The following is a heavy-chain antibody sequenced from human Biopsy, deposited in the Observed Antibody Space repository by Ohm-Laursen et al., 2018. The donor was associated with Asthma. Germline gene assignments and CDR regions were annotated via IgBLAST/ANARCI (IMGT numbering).Heavy chain of an antibody. CDR1: GFTFNNYG. CDR3: ARADLDAAMVKGYYYPMDV. D-gene: IGHD5-18*01. CDR2: ISHSGLST. V-gene: IGHV3-23*01. J-gene: IGHJ6*02. Sequence: GSLRLSCSAPGFTFNNYGMTWVRQAPGKGLEWVSAISHSGLSTYYARSVQGRFTISRDNSRNILELQMNSLTAEDTAVYYCARADLDAAMVKGYYYPMDVWGQGTTVTVSS.